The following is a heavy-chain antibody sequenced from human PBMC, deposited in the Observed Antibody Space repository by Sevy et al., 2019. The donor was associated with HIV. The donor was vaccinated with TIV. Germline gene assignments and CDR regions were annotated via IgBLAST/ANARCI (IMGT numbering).Heavy chain of an antibody. Sequence: GGSLRLSCAASGFTFSSYAMHWVRQAPGKGLEWVAVISYDGSNKYYADSVKGRFTISRDNSKNTLYLQMNSLRAEDTAVYYCARDRGISPYYYDFWSGYFNWFDPWGQRTLVTVSS. CDR1: GFTFSSYA. D-gene: IGHD3-3*01. CDR2: ISYDGSNK. CDR3: ARDRGISPYYYDFWSGYFNWFDP. J-gene: IGHJ5*02. V-gene: IGHV3-30*04.